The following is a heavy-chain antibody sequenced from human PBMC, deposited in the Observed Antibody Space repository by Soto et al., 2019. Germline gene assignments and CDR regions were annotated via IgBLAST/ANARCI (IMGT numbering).Heavy chain of an antibody. CDR3: ARAPRLGYYGMDV. J-gene: IGHJ6*02. V-gene: IGHV4-59*01. Sequence: SETLSLTCTVSGGSISSYYWSWIRQPPGKGLEWIGYIYYSGSTNYNPSLKSRVTISVDTSKNQFSLKLSSVTAADTAVYYCARAPRLGYYGMDVWGQGTTVTVSS. CDR2: IYYSGST. CDR1: GGSISSYY.